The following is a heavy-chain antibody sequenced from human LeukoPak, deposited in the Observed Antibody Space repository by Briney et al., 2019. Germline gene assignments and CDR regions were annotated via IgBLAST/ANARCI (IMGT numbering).Heavy chain of an antibody. J-gene: IGHJ2*01. CDR3: AKTTGSNLWYFDL. Sequence: GGSLRLSCAASGFTSSSYAMSWVRQAPGKGLEWVSAISGSGGSTYYADSVKGRFTISRDNSKNTLYLQMNSLRAEDAAVYYCAKTTGSNLWYFDLWGRGTLVTVSS. V-gene: IGHV3-23*01. CDR2: ISGSGGST. D-gene: IGHD2-8*02. CDR1: GFTSSSYA.